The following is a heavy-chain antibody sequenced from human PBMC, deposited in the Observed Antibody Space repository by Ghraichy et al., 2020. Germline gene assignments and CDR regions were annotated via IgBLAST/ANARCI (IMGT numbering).Heavy chain of an antibody. Sequence: SGPTLVKPTQTLTLTCTFSGFSLTTSRMCVAWIRQPPGKALEWLALIDRDDDKYYSTSLKTRLSISKDTSKNQVVLTMTNMDPVDTATYYCARIPKYYYGSGTYYRDYYYGVDVWGQGTTVTVSS. CDR1: GFSLTTSRMC. D-gene: IGHD3-10*01. V-gene: IGHV2-70*01. J-gene: IGHJ6*02. CDR2: IDRDDDK. CDR3: ARIPKYYYGSGTYYRDYYYGVDV.